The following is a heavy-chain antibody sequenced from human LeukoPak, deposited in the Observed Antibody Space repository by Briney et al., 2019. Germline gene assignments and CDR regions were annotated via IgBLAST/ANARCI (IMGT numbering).Heavy chain of an antibody. CDR1: GFSFSSYS. CDR2: ISSSSSYI. J-gene: IGHJ4*02. D-gene: IGHD5-24*01. Sequence: GGSLRLSCAASGFSFSSYSMNWVRLAPGKGLEWVSSISSSSSYIYYADSVEGRFTISRDNAKNSLYLQMNSLRAEDTAVYYCARRRDGYAAYWGQGTLVTVSS. CDR3: ARRRDGYAAY. V-gene: IGHV3-21*01.